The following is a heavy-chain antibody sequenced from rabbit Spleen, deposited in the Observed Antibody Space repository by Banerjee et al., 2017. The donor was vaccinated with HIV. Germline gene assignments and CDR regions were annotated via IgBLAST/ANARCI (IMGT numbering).Heavy chain of an antibody. J-gene: IGHJ3*01. CDR2: IDDGDGST. V-gene: IGHV1S40*01. D-gene: IGHD1-1*01. CDR3: ARDTSSSFSSYGMDL. Sequence: QSLEESGGDLVKPGASLTLTCKASGFTLSSTYWICWVRQAPGKGLEWIACIDDGDGSTYYASWAKGRFTISKASSTTVTLQMTSLTAADTATYFCARDTSSSFSSYGMDLWGQGTLVTVS. CDR1: GFTLSSTYW.